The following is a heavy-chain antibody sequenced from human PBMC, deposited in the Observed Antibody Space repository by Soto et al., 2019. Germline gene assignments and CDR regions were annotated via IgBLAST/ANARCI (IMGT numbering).Heavy chain of an antibody. CDR1: GGSISSDSW. CDR2: IHDGGTT. Sequence: QVQLQESGPGLVKPSETLSLTCVVSGGSISSDSWWSWVRQSPEKGLEWIGEIHDGGTTHYNPSLESRLTVXXDKSKNQLSLKLNSVTAADTAVYYCAKNRGFSQGDWGQGTLVTVSS. D-gene: IGHD5-18*01. V-gene: IGHV4-4*02. J-gene: IGHJ4*02. CDR3: AKNRGFSQGD.